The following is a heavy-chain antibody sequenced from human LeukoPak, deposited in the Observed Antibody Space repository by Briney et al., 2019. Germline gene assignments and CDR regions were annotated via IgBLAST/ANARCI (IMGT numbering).Heavy chain of an antibody. CDR1: GYTFTSYG. D-gene: IGHD1-26*01. CDR3: AKNNPNLRMVGATTFDY. Sequence: ASVKVSCKASGYTFTSYGISWVRQAPGQGLEWMGWISAYNGNTNYAQKLQGRVTMTTDTSTSTAYMELRSLRSDDTAVYYCAKNNPNLRMVGATTFDYWGQGTLVTVSS. CDR2: ISAYNGNT. J-gene: IGHJ4*02. V-gene: IGHV1-18*01.